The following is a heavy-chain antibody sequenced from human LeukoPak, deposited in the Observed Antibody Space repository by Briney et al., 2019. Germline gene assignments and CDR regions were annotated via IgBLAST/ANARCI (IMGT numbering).Heavy chain of an antibody. Sequence: PSETLSLTCSVSGGSISSTNYYWGWIRQPPGKGLEWIGSIYHSGSTYYNPSLKSRVTISVDTSKNQFSLKLSSVTAADTAVYYCASGGGIVVARSTIYWGQGTLVTVSS. CDR2: IYHSGST. V-gene: IGHV4-39*07. CDR3: ASGGGIVVARSTIY. D-gene: IGHD3-22*01. J-gene: IGHJ4*02. CDR1: GGSISSTNYY.